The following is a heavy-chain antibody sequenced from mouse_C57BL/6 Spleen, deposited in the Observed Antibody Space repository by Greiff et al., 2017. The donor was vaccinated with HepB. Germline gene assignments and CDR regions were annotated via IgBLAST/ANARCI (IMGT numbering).Heavy chain of an antibody. CDR3: TAHTPFAY. J-gene: IGHJ3*01. CDR2: IRLKSDNYAT. CDR1: GFTFSNYW. D-gene: IGHD5-1-1*01. V-gene: IGHV6-3*01. Sequence: EVHLVESGGGLVQPGGSMKLSCVASGFTFSNYWMNWVRQSPEKGLEWVAQIRLKSDNYATHYAESVKGRFTISRDDSKSSVYLQMNNLRAEDTGIYYCTAHTPFAYWGQGTLVTVSA.